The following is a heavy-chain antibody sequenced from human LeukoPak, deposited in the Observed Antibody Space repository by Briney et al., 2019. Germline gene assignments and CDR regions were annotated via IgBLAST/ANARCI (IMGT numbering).Heavy chain of an antibody. Sequence: GGSLSLSCASSGFTFSSYGMHWARQAPGKGLEWVAVIWYDGSNKYYADSVKGRFTISSDNSKNTLYLQMNSLRAEDTAVYYCARGWYSSGWYGYGMDVWGQG. CDR1: GFTFSSYG. CDR2: IWYDGSNK. J-gene: IGHJ6*02. D-gene: IGHD6-19*01. CDR3: ARGWYSSGWYGYGMDV. V-gene: IGHV3-33*01.